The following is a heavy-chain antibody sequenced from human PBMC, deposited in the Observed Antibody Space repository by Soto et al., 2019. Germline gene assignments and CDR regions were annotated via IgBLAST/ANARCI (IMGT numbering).Heavy chain of an antibody. J-gene: IGHJ6*02. CDR1: GFTSANFD. Sequence: EVQMLESGGGLVQPGGSLRLSCTASGFTSANFDMSWVRQAPGKGLEWVSTFTGGSGNTIYAGSVKGRFTVSRDNSKNTLFLQMNSLRAEDTAKYYCVRGSYGMDVWGQGTTVTVSS. CDR2: FTGGSGNT. CDR3: VRGSYGMDV. V-gene: IGHV3-23*01.